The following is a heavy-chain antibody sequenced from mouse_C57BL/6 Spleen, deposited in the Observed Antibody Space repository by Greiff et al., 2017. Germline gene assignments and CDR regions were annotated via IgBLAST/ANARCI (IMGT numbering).Heavy chain of an antibody. J-gene: IGHJ3*01. CDR1: GFTFTDYY. D-gene: IGHD3-2*02. Sequence: EVKLVESGGGLVQPGGSLSLSCAASGFTFTDYYMSWVRQPPGKALEWLGFIRNKANGYTTEYSASVKGRFTISRDNSQSILYLQMNALRAEDSATYYCARGSSGYQNWFAYWGQGTLVTVSA. CDR2: IRNKANGYTT. CDR3: ARGSSGYQNWFAY. V-gene: IGHV7-3*01.